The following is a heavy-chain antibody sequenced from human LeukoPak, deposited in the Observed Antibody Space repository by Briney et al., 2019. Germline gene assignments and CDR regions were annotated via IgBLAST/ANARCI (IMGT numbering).Heavy chain of an antibody. Sequence: GGSLRLSCAASGFTFSSYEMNWVRQAPGKGLEWVSYISSSGSTIYYADSVKGRFTISRDNAKNSLYLQMNSLRAEDTAVYYCARDFGSDVGVGYWGQGTLVTVSS. CDR3: ARDFGSDVGVGY. CDR2: ISSSGSTI. D-gene: IGHD2-15*01. CDR1: GFTFSSYE. J-gene: IGHJ4*02. V-gene: IGHV3-48*03.